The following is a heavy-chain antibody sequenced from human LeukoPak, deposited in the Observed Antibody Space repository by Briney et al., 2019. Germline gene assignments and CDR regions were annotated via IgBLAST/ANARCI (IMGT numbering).Heavy chain of an antibody. D-gene: IGHD3-3*01. V-gene: IGHV3-7*01. CDR2: IKTDGSEK. CDR1: GFTFSNYW. J-gene: IGHJ4*02. CDR3: ASRPDDSWRGPFDY. Sequence: GGSLRLSCEGSGFTFSNYWMGWVRQAPGKGLQWVANIKTDGSEKYYVDSVKGRFTISRDNAKNSLYLQMNSLRAEDTAVYYCASRPDDSWRGPFDYWGQGTLVTVSS.